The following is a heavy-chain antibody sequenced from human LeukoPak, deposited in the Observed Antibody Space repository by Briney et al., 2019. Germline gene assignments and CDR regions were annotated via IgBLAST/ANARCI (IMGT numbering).Heavy chain of an antibody. V-gene: IGHV4-34*01. Sequence: SETLSLTCAAYGGSFSGYYWSWIRQPPGKGLEWIGEINHSGSTNYNPSLKSRVTISVDTSKNQYSLKLSSVTAADTAVYYCASMSGYTRDYWGQGTLVTVSS. CDR1: GGSFSGYY. CDR3: ASMSGYTRDY. CDR2: INHSGST. D-gene: IGHD3-3*01. J-gene: IGHJ4*02.